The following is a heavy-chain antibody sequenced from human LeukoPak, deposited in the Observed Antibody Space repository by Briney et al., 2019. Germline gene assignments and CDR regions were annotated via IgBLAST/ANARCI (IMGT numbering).Heavy chain of an antibody. CDR2: ICSHGGSP. V-gene: IGHV3-64*01. J-gene: IGHJ4*02. CDR3: ARDYCSGGRCQYYFDY. D-gene: IGHD2-15*01. CDR1: GFTFSSYA. Sequence: VGSLRLSCAASGFTFSSYAMHWVRQAPGKGLEYVSGICSHGGSPFHVSSVKGRFTISRDNSKDTLYLQMGSLRAADMAVYYCARDYCSGGRCQYYFDYWGQGTLVTVSS.